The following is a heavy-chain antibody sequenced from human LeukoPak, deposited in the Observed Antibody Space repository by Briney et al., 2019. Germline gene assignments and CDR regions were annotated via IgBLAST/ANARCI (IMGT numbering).Heavy chain of an antibody. Sequence: SETLSLTCTVSGGSISSSSYYWGWIRQPPGKGLEWIGSIYYSGSTYYNPSLKSRVTISVDTSKDQFSLKLSSVTAADTAVYYCARLTYDYFDYWGQGTLVTVSS. CDR1: GGSISSSSYY. D-gene: IGHD2-2*01. J-gene: IGHJ4*02. CDR2: IYYSGST. CDR3: ARLTYDYFDY. V-gene: IGHV4-39*01.